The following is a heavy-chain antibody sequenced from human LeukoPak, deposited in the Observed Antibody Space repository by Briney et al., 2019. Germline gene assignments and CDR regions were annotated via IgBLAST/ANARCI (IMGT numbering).Heavy chain of an antibody. CDR3: ARAPGMFCSSTSCPFDY. V-gene: IGHV4-59*01. D-gene: IGHD2-2*01. Sequence: PSETLSLTCTVSGGSISSYYWSWIRQPPGKGLEWIGYIYYSGSTNYNPSLKSRVTISVDTSKNQFSLKLSSVTAADTAVYYCARAPGMFCSSTSCPFDYWGQGTLVTVSS. J-gene: IGHJ4*02. CDR1: GGSISSYY. CDR2: IYYSGST.